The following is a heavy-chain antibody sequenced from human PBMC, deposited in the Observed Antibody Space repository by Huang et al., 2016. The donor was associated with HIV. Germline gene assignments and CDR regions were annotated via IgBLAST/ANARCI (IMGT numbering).Heavy chain of an antibody. CDR3: ARDPYYSNRWKRNDASFL. CDR2: IGSDSRDT. Sequence: QVQLVQSGGEVMQPGASVRVSCKASGSDFGSSGMSWVRQAPGQGLAGLGWIGSDSRDTRSAQQFQGRVTMTTDTSTTTTYMELRSLRSDDTAMYYCARDPYYSNRWKRNDASFLWGQGTMITVSS. V-gene: IGHV1-18*01. CDR1: GSDFGSSG. J-gene: IGHJ3*01. D-gene: IGHD4-4*01.